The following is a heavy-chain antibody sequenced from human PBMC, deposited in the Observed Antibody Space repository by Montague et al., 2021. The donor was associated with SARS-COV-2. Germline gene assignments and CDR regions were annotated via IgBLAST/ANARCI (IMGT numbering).Heavy chain of an antibody. CDR2: IYSGGST. Sequence: SLRLSCAASGFTVSSNHMSWVRQAPGKGLEWVSVIYSGGSTYYADSVKGRFTISRHNSKNTLYLQMNSLHQGPIGLPPGTLLQEHLWG. J-gene: IGHJ6*01. CDR1: GFTVSSNH. CDR3: TLLQEHL. V-gene: IGHV3-53*04.